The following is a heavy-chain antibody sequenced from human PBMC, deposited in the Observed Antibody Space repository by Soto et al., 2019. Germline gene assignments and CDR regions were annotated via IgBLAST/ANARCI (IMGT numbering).Heavy chain of an antibody. J-gene: IGHJ4*02. CDR2: ISGSGDKT. D-gene: IGHD5-12*01. CDR1: GFSFDYYA. CDR3: VKGYYSGYDLAYFDY. Sequence: GGSRRLSCAASGFSFDYYAMTWVRQAAGKGLEWVSAISGSGDKTYYADSAKGRFTISRDNSKNTLYLQLNSLRAEDTAVYSCVKGYYSGYDLAYFDYWGQGTLVTVSS. V-gene: IGHV3-23*01.